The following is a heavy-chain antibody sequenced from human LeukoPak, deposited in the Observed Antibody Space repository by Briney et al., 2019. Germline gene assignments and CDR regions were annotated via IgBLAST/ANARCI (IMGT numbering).Heavy chain of an antibody. Sequence: SETLSLTCTVSGGSISSSSYYWGWIRQPPGKGLEWIGSIYYSGSTYYNPSLKSRVTISVDTSKNQFSLKLSSVTAADTAVYYCAKAGPLRFLEWLFRQHYFDYWGQGTLVTVSS. CDR2: IYYSGST. D-gene: IGHD3-3*01. CDR1: GGSISSSSYY. V-gene: IGHV4-39*01. CDR3: AKAGPLRFLEWLFRQHYFDY. J-gene: IGHJ4*02.